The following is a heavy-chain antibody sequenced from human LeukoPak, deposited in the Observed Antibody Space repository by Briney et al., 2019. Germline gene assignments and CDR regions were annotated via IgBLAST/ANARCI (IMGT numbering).Heavy chain of an antibody. CDR3: GKDSGSTYYYDSSLTYYFDY. D-gene: IGHD3-22*01. Sequence: GGSLRLSCAASGFTFSSYAMSWVRQAPGKGLEWVSAISGSGGSTYYADSVKGRFTISRDNSKNTLYLQMNSLRAEDTAVYYCGKDSGSTYYYDSSLTYYFDYWGQGTLVTVSS. V-gene: IGHV3-23*01. CDR1: GFTFSSYA. J-gene: IGHJ4*02. CDR2: ISGSGGST.